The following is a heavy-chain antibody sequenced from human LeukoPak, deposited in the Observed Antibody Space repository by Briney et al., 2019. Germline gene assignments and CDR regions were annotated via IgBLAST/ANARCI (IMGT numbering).Heavy chain of an antibody. J-gene: IGHJ3*02. CDR2: IYHSGST. Sequence: SETLSLTCAVYGGSFSGYYWSWIRQPPGKGLEWIGEIYHSGSTNYNPSLKSRVTISVDTSKNQFSLKLSSVTAADTAVYYCARGRRITMIVVVITDAFDIWGQGTMVTVSS. CDR1: GGSFSGYY. CDR3: ARGRRITMIVVVITDAFDI. D-gene: IGHD3-22*01. V-gene: IGHV4-34*01.